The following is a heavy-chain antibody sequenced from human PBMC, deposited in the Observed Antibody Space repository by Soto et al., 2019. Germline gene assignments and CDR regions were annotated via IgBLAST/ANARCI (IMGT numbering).Heavy chain of an antibody. CDR2: IFHSGST. J-gene: IGHJ2*01. V-gene: IGHV4-4*02. CDR3: AKEPVGPDWYFDL. Sequence: SETLSLTCAVSGGSISSNNWWSWVRQPPGKGLEWIGEIFHSGSTHYSPSLKSRVTISVDNSKNTLYLQMNSLRAEDTAVYNYAKEPVGPDWYFDLWGRGTLVTVSS. CDR1: GGSISSNNW.